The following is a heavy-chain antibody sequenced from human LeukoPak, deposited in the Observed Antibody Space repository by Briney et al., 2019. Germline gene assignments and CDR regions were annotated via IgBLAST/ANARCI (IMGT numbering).Heavy chain of an antibody. CDR3: TTAAGSYASFDY. J-gene: IGHJ4*02. CDR2: IYTSGST. D-gene: IGHD6-13*01. V-gene: IGHV4-4*07. CDR1: GGSISSYY. Sequence: SETLSLTCTVSGGSISSYYWSWIRQPAGKGLEWIGRIYTSGSTNYNPSLKSRVTISVDKSKNQFSLKLSSVTAADTAVYYCTTAAGSYASFDYWGQGTLVTVSS.